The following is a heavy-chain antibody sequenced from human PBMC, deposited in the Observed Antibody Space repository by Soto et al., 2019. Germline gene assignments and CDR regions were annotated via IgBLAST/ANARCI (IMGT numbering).Heavy chain of an antibody. J-gene: IGHJ4*02. V-gene: IGHV1-69*01. Sequence: QVQVVQSGAEVKKPGSSVKVSCKASGGTFSNYAISWVRQAPGQGLEWMGGIIPIFGTTNYPQKSQGRVTITADEPTSTSDMELGSRRSEDTAVYFCVARLYCSNGTCPDYFDYWGQGTLVTVSS. D-gene: IGHD2-15*01. CDR1: GGTFSNYA. CDR3: VARLYCSNGTCPDYFDY. CDR2: IIPIFGTT.